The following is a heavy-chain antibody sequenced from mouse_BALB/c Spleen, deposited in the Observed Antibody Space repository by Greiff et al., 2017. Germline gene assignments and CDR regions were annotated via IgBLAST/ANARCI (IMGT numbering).Heavy chain of an antibody. J-gene: IGHJ3*01. CDR2: INPYNDGT. Sequence: EVQLQESGPELVKPGASVKMSCKASGYTFTSYVMHWVKQKPGQGLEWIGYINPYNDGTKYNEKFKGKATLTSDKSSSTAYMELSSLTSEDSAVYNCARSPATDWCACWGQGTLVTVSA. CDR1: GYTFTSYV. V-gene: IGHV1-14*01. CDR3: ARSPATDWCAC.